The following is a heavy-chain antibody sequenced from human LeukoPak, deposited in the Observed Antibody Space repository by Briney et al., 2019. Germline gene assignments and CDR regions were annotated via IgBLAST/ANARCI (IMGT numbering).Heavy chain of an antibody. V-gene: IGHV3-11*01. CDR2: ISSRRYTT. CDR3: ARDDPAYDYGDFDY. Sequence: SLRLSCAASGFSFSEHYMAWIRQAPGKGLQWLGYISSRRYTTYYAESVKGRITISRDNAKNSVHLQMSSLTGDDTAVYYCARDDPAYDYGDFDYWGQGTLVTVSS. J-gene: IGHJ4*02. CDR1: GFSFSEHY. D-gene: IGHD4-17*01.